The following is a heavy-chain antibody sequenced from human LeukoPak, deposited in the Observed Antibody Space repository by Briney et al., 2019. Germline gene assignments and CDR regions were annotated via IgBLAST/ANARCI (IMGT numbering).Heavy chain of an antibody. CDR1: GFTFSSYS. D-gene: IGHD5-18*01. Sequence: GGSLRLSCAASGFTFSSYSINWVRQAPGKGLEWVSSIGSSPNEIYYADSVKGRFTIPRDNAKNLLFLQMNSLRAEDTAIYYCARVIGGYTYGKIDYWGQGTLVTVSS. CDR2: IGSSPNEI. CDR3: ARVIGGYTYGKIDY. J-gene: IGHJ4*02. V-gene: IGHV3-21*01.